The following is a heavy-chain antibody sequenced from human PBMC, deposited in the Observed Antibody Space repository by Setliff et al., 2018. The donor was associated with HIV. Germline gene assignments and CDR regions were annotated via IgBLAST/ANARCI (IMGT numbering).Heavy chain of an antibody. J-gene: IGHJ4*02. D-gene: IGHD3-3*01. CDR3: ARDVSWRVRTYIDY. CDR2: ISSRGSTI. Sequence: GGSLRLSCAASGFTFSDYYMSWIRQAPGKGLGWVSYISSRGSTIYYADSVKGRFTISRDNAKNSLYLQMNSLTAEDTAVYYCARDVSWRVRTYIDYWGQGALVTVSS. V-gene: IGHV3-11*04. CDR1: GFTFSDYY.